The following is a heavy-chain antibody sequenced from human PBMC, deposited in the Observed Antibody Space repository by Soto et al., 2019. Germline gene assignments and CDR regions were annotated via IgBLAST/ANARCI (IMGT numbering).Heavy chain of an antibody. D-gene: IGHD5-12*01. CDR2: IYHGGST. CDR3: ARDFGYGGYGDY. J-gene: IGHJ4*02. CDR1: GGSISSSNW. Sequence: QVQLQESGPGLVKPSGTLSLTCAVSGGSISSSNWWSWVRQPPRKGLEWIEEIYHGGSTNYRPSLQSPGTIAVDKSKNAFALKLSSVTAADTAVYYCARDFGYGGYGDYWGQGTLVTVSS. V-gene: IGHV4-4*02.